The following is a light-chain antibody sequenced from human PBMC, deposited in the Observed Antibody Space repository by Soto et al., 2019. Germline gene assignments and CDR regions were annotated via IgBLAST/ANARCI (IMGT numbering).Light chain of an antibody. V-gene: IGLV2-14*01. CDR2: DVS. J-gene: IGLJ1*01. CDR3: SSYTSSSTDV. CDR1: SSDLGGYNY. Sequence: QSALIQPASVSGSTGQSITISCTGTSSDLGGYNYVSWYEQHRGKAPKLMIYDVSNRPSGVSNRFSGSKSGNTASMTNSGLPAEDEDDYSCSSYTSSSTDVFGTGTKLTVL.